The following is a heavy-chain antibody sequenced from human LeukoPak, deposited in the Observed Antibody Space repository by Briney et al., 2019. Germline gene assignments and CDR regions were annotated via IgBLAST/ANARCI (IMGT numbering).Heavy chain of an antibody. CDR2: RYTTGTT. CDR3: ARLKFYDSTGYSPGYYMDV. V-gene: IGHV4-4*07. CDR1: GGAIISYY. J-gene: IGHJ6*03. D-gene: IGHD3-22*01. Sequence: SETLSLTCSVSGGAIISYYCSWIRQPAGKGPEWIGRRYTTGTTDYNPSLKTRVTMSTDLSKKQFSLRLRSVTAADTAVYYCARLKFYDSTGYSPGYYMDVWGKGTAVTVSS.